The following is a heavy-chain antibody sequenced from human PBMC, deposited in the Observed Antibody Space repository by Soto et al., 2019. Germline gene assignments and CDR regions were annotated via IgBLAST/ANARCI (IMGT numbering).Heavy chain of an antibody. CDR3: VRGEDTSGRSPLDS. V-gene: IGHV4-4*02. CDR2: IYHGGST. J-gene: IGHJ4*02. CDR1: GGSITTNKW. D-gene: IGHD6-19*01. Sequence: PSETLSLTCSVSGGSITTNKWWGWVRQPPGKGLEWIGEIYHGGSTNYNPSLKSRVTMSLDKSRNQFSVRLTSVTAADTAVYYCVRGEDTSGRSPLDSWGQGTLVTVSS.